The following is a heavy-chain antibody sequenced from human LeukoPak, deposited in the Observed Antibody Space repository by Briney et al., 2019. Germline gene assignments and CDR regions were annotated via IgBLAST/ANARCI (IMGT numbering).Heavy chain of an antibody. J-gene: IGHJ5*02. CDR3: ASYGDYPRGFDP. D-gene: IGHD4-17*01. CDR2: IYSGGST. Sequence: GGSLRLSCAASGFTVSSNYMSWVRQAPGKGLEWVSVIYSGGSTYYADSVKGRFTISRDNSKNTLYLQMNGLRAEDTAVYYCASYGDYPRGFDPWGQGTLVTVSS. V-gene: IGHV3-66*02. CDR1: GFTVSSNY.